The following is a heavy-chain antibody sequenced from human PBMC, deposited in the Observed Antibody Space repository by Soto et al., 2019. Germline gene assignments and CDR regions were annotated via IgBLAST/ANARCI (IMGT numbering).Heavy chain of an antibody. CDR2: INPNSGGT. CDR1: GYTFTGYY. D-gene: IGHD6-13*01. CDR3: ARGGSGAGAYFYYGMDV. Sequence: ASVKVSCKASGYTFTGYYMHWVRQAPGQGLEWMGWINPNSGGTNYAQKFQGRVTMTRDTSISTAYMELRRLRSDDTAVYYCARGGSGAGAYFYYGMDVWGQGTRVTVSS. J-gene: IGHJ6*02. V-gene: IGHV1-2*02.